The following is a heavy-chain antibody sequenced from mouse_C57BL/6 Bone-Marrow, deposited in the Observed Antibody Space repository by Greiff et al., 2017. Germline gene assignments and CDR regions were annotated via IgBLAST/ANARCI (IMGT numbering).Heavy chain of an antibody. CDR1: GYTFTSYG. J-gene: IGHJ3*01. CDR3: ARPRFAY. V-gene: IGHV1-81*01. CDR2: IYPRSGNT. Sequence: VKLQESGAELARPGASVKLSCKASGYTFTSYGISWVKQRTGQGLEWIGEIYPRSGNTYYNEKFKGKATLTADKSSSTAYMELRSLTSEDSAVYFCARPRFAYWGQGTLVTVSA.